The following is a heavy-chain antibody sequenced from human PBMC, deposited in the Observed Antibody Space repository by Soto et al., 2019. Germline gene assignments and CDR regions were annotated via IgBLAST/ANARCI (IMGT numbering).Heavy chain of an antibody. CDR3: ARGGQDFWSGPFDY. J-gene: IGHJ4*02. D-gene: IGHD3-3*01. CDR1: GGSISNYF. Sequence: SETLSLTCTDSGGSISNYFCNWIRQPAGKGLGWIGRIDNSGSTNYNPSLKSRITMSADTSRNQFSLKLNSVTAADTAVYYCARGGQDFWSGPFDYWGQGALVTVSS. V-gene: IGHV4-4*07. CDR2: IDNSGST.